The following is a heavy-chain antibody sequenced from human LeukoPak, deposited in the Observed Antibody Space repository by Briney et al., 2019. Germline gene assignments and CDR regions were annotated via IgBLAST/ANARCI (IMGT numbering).Heavy chain of an antibody. CDR3: ARGKMATIPFDY. J-gene: IGHJ4*02. CDR2: IYYSGST. V-gene: IGHV4-39*07. Sequence: PSETLSLTCTVSGGSISSSSYYWGWIRQPPGKGLEWIGSIYYSGSTNYNPSLKSRVTISVDTSKNQFSLKLSSVTAADTAVYYCARGKMATIPFDYWGQGTLVTVSS. D-gene: IGHD5-24*01. CDR1: GGSISSSSYY.